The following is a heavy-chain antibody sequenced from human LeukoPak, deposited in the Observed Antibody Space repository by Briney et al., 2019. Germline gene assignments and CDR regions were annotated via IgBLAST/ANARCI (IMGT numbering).Heavy chain of an antibody. V-gene: IGHV4-39*07. Sequence: PSETLSLTCSVSGDSISSSSYYWGWIRQPPGKGLEWIGSIYHSGSTYYNPSLKSRVTISVDTSKNQFSLKLSSVTAADTAVYYCARARGSDARLLWFEVVVVAATPDYYYMDVWGKGTTVTASS. CDR3: ARARGSDARLLWFEVVVVAATPDYYYMDV. CDR2: IYHSGST. CDR1: GDSISSSSYY. J-gene: IGHJ6*03. D-gene: IGHD2-15*01.